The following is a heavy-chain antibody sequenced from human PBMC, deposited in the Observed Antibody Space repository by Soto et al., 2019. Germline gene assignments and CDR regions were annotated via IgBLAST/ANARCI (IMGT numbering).Heavy chain of an antibody. J-gene: IGHJ4*02. CDR2: IIPIFGTA. V-gene: IGHV1-69*06. Sequence: QVQLVQSGAEVKKPGSSVNVSCKASGGTFSSYAISWVRQAPGQGLEWMGGIIPIFGTANYAQKFQGRVTITEDKSTSTGYMELSSVRSEDTAVYYCARDAITFTIVGAWDYWGQGHLVTVSS. CDR3: ARDAITFTIVGAWDY. CDR1: GGTFSSYA. D-gene: IGHD1-26*01.